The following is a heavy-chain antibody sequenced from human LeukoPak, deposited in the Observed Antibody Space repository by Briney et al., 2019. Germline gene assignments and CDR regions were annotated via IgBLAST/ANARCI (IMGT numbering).Heavy chain of an antibody. D-gene: IGHD6-19*01. CDR2: IYYSGST. CDR1: GGSISSYY. J-gene: IGHJ4*02. V-gene: IGHV4-59*01. CDR3: AREYSSGWNGFDY. Sequence: PSETLSLTCTVSGGSISSYYLSWIRQPPGKGLEWIGYIYYSGSTNYNPSLKSRVTISVDTSKNQFSLKLSSVTAADTAVYYCAREYSSGWNGFDYWGQGTLVTVSS.